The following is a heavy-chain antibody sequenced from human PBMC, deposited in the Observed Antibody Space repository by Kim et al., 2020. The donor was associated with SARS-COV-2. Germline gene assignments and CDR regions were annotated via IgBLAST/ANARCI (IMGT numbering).Heavy chain of an antibody. V-gene: IGHV1-2*02. Sequence: ASVKVSCKTSGYTFSDHYIHWVRQAPGQGVEWMGWINPNRGGTNYAQNFQGRVSMTRDTSISTVYLEVSRLRSDDTAIYYCARARIGVAGSVGFWGQGTL. D-gene: IGHD6-13*01. J-gene: IGHJ4*02. CDR3: ARARIGVAGSVGF. CDR1: GYTFSDHY. CDR2: INPNRGGT.